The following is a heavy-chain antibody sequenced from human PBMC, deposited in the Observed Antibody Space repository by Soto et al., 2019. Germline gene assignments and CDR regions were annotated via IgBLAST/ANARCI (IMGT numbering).Heavy chain of an antibody. D-gene: IGHD3-22*01. CDR3: ARVDTMKEWCLDE. CDR1: GGSISSGGYY. CDR2: IYYSGST. J-gene: IGHJ4*02. V-gene: IGHV4-31*03. Sequence: PSETLSLTCTVSGGSISSGGYYWSWIRQHPGKGLEWIGYIYYSGSTYYNPSLKSRVTISVDTSKNQFSLKLSSVTAADTAVYYGARVDTMKEWCLDEWGQGTLVTVSS.